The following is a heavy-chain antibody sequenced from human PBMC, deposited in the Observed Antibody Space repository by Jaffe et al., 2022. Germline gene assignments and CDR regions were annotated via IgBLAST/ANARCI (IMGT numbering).Heavy chain of an antibody. V-gene: IGHV3-21*01. CDR3: ARDLVATHHYMDV. J-gene: IGHJ6*03. CDR1: GFTFSSYS. Sequence: EVQLVESGGGLVKPGGSLRLSCAASGFTFSSYSMNWVRQAPGKGLEWVSSISSSSSYIYYADSVKGRFTISRDNAKNSLYLQMNSLRAEDTAVYYCARDLVATHHYMDVWGKGTTVTVSS. D-gene: IGHD5-12*01. CDR2: ISSSSSYI.